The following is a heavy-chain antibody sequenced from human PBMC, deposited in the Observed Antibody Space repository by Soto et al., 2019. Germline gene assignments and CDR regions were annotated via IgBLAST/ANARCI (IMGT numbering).Heavy chain of an antibody. J-gene: IGHJ4*02. D-gene: IGHD6-19*01. CDR1: GYIFTTSA. V-gene: IGHV1-46*01. CDR2: VNPSGGTT. Sequence: QVQLVQSEAELKQPGASVKISCKASGYIFTTSAIHWVRQAPGQGLEWMGIVNPSGGTTTYAQKFQGRVTMTRDTYTTTVYMELSSLIFDDTAVYYCAREDQWLPDYWGQGTLVSVSS. CDR3: AREDQWLPDY.